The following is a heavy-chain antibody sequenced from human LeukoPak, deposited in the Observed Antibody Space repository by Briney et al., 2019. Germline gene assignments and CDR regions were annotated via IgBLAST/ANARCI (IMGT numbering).Heavy chain of an antibody. CDR1: GGPFSGYY. J-gene: IGHJ6*03. CDR2: INHSGST. CDR3: ARHVRYGSGSYPYYYYYMDV. V-gene: IGHV4-34*01. D-gene: IGHD3-10*01. Sequence: SETLSLTCAVYGGPFSGYYWSWIRQPPGKGLEWIGEINHSGSTNYNPSLKSRVTISVDTSKNQFSLKLNSVTAADTAVYYCARHVRYGSGSYPYYYYYMDVWGKGTTVTISS.